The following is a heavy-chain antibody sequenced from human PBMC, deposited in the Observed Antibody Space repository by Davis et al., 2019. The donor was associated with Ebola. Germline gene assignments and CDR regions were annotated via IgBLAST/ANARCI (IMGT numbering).Heavy chain of an antibody. J-gene: IGHJ4*02. CDR1: GFTFSSYG. V-gene: IGHV3-30*18. Sequence: GESLKISCAASGFTFSSYGMHWVRQAPGKGLEWVAVISYDGSNKYYADSVKGRFTISRDNSKNTLYLQMNSLRAEDTAVYYCAKEQFSSGYYHTTGLDYWGQGTLVTVSS. D-gene: IGHD3-22*01. CDR3: AKEQFSSGYYHTTGLDY. CDR2: ISYDGSNK.